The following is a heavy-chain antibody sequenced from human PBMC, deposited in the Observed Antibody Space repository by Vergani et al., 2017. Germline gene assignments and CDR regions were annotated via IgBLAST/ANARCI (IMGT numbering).Heavy chain of an antibody. J-gene: IGHJ4*02. CDR3: ARLAYYDSSGYYYAEDY. V-gene: IGHV5-51*01. Sequence: EVQLVPSGAEVKKPGDSLTISCKGSGYSFTSYWIGWVRQMPGKGLEWMGIIYPGDSDTRYSPSFQGQVTISADKSISTAYLQWSSLKASDTAMYYCARLAYYDSSGYYYAEDYWGQGTLVTVSS. CDR2: IYPGDSDT. D-gene: IGHD3-22*01. CDR1: GYSFTSYW.